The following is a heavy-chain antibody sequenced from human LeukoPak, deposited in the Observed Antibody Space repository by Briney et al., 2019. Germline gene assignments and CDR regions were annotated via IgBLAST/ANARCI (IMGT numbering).Heavy chain of an antibody. Sequence: GGSLRLSCAVPGFTFNNYYMTWVRQAPGKGLEWVAGIKEDGSETYYVDSVKGRFTTSRDNAKNSLFLQMSSLRAEDTAVYYCARERYCSGGGCYRGYAFHIWGQGTMVTVSS. V-gene: IGHV3-7*01. D-gene: IGHD2-15*01. CDR3: ARERYCSGGGCYRGYAFHI. J-gene: IGHJ3*02. CDR2: IKEDGSET. CDR1: GFTFNNYY.